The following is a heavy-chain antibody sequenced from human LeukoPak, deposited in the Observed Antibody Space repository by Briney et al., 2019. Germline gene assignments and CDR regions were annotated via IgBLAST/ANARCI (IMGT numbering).Heavy chain of an antibody. CDR3: ARGSYYFWSDPDAFDI. D-gene: IGHD3-3*01. CDR1: GGSISSGDYY. CDR2: IYYSGST. Sequence: SETLSLTCTVSGGSISSGDYYWSWIRQPPGKGLEWIGYIYYSGSTYYNPSLKSRVTISVDTSKNQFSLKLSSVTAADTAVYYCARGSYYFWSDPDAFDIWGQGTMVTVSS. V-gene: IGHV4-30-4*08. J-gene: IGHJ3*02.